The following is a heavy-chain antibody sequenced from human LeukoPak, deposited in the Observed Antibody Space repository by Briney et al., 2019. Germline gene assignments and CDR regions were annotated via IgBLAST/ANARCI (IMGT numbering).Heavy chain of an antibody. V-gene: IGHV1-69*04. J-gene: IGHJ4*02. CDR2: IIPILGIA. Sequence: GSSVKVSCKGSGGTLSSYAISWVRQAPGQGLEWMGRIIPILGIANYAQKFQGRVTITADKSTSTAYMELSSLRSEDTAVYYCARGAPDSGYYRNDLDYWGQGTLVTVSS. D-gene: IGHD3-22*01. CDR1: GGTLSSYA. CDR3: ARGAPDSGYYRNDLDY.